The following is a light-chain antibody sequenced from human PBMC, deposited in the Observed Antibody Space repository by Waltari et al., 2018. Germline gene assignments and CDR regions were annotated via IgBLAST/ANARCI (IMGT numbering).Light chain of an antibody. J-gene: IGKJ5*01. Sequence: EIVLTQSPATLSLSPGERATLSCRASQSVSNYLAWYQQRPGQAPRLLIYEASNRATGTPARFRGSGSGTDFTLTISSLEPEDFAVYYCQQRSNGPSITFGQGTRLEIK. CDR2: EAS. CDR3: QQRSNGPSIT. V-gene: IGKV3-11*01. CDR1: QSVSNY.